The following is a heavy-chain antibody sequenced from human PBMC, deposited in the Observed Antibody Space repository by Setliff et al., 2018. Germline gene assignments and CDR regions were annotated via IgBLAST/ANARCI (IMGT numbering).Heavy chain of an antibody. CDR3: ARALGGNYFDY. CDR2: ISSNVDDT. Sequence: QPGGSLRLSCAASGFTFRDCALYWVRQAPDKGLEWVARISSNVDDTSYADTVKGRFTISRDNSINTLYLQMNSLRTEDTAVYYCARALGGNYFDYWGPGILVTVSS. CDR1: GFTFRDCA. D-gene: IGHD2-15*01. J-gene: IGHJ4*02. V-gene: IGHV3-30*01.